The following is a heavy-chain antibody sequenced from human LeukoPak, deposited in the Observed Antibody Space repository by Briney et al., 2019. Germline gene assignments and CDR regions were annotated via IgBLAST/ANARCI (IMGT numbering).Heavy chain of an antibody. Sequence: SETLSLTCTVSGGSFSSYYGCWIRQPPGKGLEWIGYIYYSGSTNYNPSLKSRVTISVDTSKNQFALRLSSVTAAYTAEYDCAMRDGYNLPFDYWGQGTLVTVSS. CDR3: AMRDGYNLPFDY. CDR1: GGSFSSYY. D-gene: IGHD5-24*01. V-gene: IGHV4-59*01. J-gene: IGHJ4*02. CDR2: IYYSGST.